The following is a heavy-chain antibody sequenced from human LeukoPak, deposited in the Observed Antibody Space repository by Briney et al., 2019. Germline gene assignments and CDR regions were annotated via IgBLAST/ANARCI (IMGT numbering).Heavy chain of an antibody. V-gene: IGHV3-23*01. CDR2: ISGSGGST. D-gene: IGHD1-26*01. CDR1: GFTFSSYA. Sequence: GGSLRLSCAASGFTFSSYAMSWVRQAPGKGLEWVSAISGSGGSTYYADSVKGRFTISRDNSKNTLYLQMNSLRAEDTAVYYCAKRLGATPHDEYYFDYWGQGTLVTVSS. CDR3: AKRLGATPHDEYYFDY. J-gene: IGHJ4*02.